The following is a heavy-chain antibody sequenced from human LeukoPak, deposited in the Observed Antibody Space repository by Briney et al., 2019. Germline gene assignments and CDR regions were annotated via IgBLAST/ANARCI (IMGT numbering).Heavy chain of an antibody. D-gene: IGHD2-2*01. J-gene: IGHJ5*02. CDR2: IYYSGST. V-gene: IGHV4-59*12. CDR3: ARVLSIVVVPGATFWFDP. CDR1: GGSISSDY. Sequence: SETLSLTCTVSGGSISSDYWSWIRQPPGKGLEWIGYIYYSGSTNYNPSLKSRVTISVDTSKNQFSLKLSSVTAADTAVYHCARVLSIVVVPGATFWFDPWGQGTLVTVSS.